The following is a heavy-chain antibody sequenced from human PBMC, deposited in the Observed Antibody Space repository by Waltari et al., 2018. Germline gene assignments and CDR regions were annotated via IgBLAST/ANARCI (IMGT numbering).Heavy chain of an antibody. V-gene: IGHV4-61*02. Sequence: QVQLQESGPGLVKPSQTLSLTCTVSGGSISSGSYYWSWNRQPAGKGLEWIGRIYTSGSTNYNPSLKSRVTISVDTSKNQFSLKLSSVTAADTAVYYCARGDDIVVVGIDYWGQGTLVTVSS. CDR3: ARGDDIVVVGIDY. J-gene: IGHJ4*02. CDR1: GGSISSGSYY. CDR2: IYTSGST. D-gene: IGHD2-15*01.